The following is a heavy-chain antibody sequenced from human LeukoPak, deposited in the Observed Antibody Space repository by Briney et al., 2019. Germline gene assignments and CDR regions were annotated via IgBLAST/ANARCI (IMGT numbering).Heavy chain of an antibody. J-gene: IGHJ4*02. D-gene: IGHD6-19*01. CDR2: ISTSSSYI. V-gene: IGHV3-21*01. Sequence: PGGSLRLSCTVSGFTVSSNSMSWVRQAPGKGLEWVSSISTSSSYIYYADSVKGRFTISRDNAKNSLYLQMNSLRAEDTAVYYCARDLEGVAGTASTFDYWGQGTLVTVSS. CDR1: GFTVSSNS. CDR3: ARDLEGVAGTASTFDY.